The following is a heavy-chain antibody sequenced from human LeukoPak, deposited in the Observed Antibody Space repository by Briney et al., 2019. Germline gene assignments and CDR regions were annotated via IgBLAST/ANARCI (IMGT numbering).Heavy chain of an antibody. V-gene: IGHV1-69*05. D-gene: IGHD5-18*01. CDR3: ARAPWRRYSYYAYYYYMDV. Sequence: SVKVSCKASGGTFSSYAISWVRQAPGQGLEWMGGIIPIFGTANYAQKFQGRVTITTDESTSTAYMELSSLRSEDTAVYYCARAPWRRYSYYAYYYYMDVWGKGTTVTVSS. CDR1: GGTFSSYA. CDR2: IIPIFGTA. J-gene: IGHJ6*03.